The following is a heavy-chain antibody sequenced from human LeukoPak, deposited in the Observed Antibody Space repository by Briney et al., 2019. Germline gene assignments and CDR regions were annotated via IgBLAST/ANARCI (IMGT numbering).Heavy chain of an antibody. D-gene: IGHD6-13*01. CDR3: ASRPRYSSSWGEATFDY. J-gene: IGHJ4*02. CDR1: GGSISSSDDY. V-gene: IGHV4-39*01. Sequence: SETLSLTCTVSGGSISSSDDYWGWIRQPTGKGLEWIGTIYYSGDTYDNPSLKSRLTISVDTSKNRFSLKLSSVTAADTAVYYCASRPRYSSSWGEATFDYWGQGTLVTVSS. CDR2: IYYSGDT.